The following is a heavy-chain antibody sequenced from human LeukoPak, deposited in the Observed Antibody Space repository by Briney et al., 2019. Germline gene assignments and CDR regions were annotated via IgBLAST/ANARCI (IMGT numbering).Heavy chain of an antibody. V-gene: IGHV3-23*01. D-gene: IGHD3-22*01. Sequence: GGSLRLSCAASGFTFSSYAMSWVRQAPGKGQEWVSAISGSGGSTYYADSVKGRFTISRDNSKNTLYLQMNSLRAEDTAVYYCAKDLAYDSSGYYPPSFDYWGQGTLVTVSS. J-gene: IGHJ4*02. CDR3: AKDLAYDSSGYYPPSFDY. CDR2: ISGSGGST. CDR1: GFTFSSYA.